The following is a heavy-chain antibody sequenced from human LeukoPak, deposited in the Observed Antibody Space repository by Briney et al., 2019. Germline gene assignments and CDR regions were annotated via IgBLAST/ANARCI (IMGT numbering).Heavy chain of an antibody. V-gene: IGHV4-38-2*01. Sequence: SETLSLTCAVSGYSISSGYYWGWIRQPPGKGLEWIGSIYHSGSTYYNPSLKSRVTISVDTSKNQFSLKLSSVTAADTAVYYCARHEGLGYCSSTSCYTEYNWLDPWGQGTLVTVSS. J-gene: IGHJ5*02. CDR2: IYHSGST. CDR3: ARHEGLGYCSSTSCYTEYNWLDP. CDR1: GYSISSGYY. D-gene: IGHD2-2*02.